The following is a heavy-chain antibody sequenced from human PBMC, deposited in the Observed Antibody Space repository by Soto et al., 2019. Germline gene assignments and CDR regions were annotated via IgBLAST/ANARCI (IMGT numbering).Heavy chain of an antibody. D-gene: IGHD2-15*01. V-gene: IGHV1-69*08. CDR2: ILPIMGSV. Sequence: SVKVSCKASGGTFNTYTFSWVRQAPGQGLEWMGSILPIMGSVNYAHDFRGRLSITADPSTTTAYMELTSLTSHDTAIYYCARIPRYSYPTSDPLDNWGQGTLVTVSS. CDR3: ARIPRYSYPTSDPLDN. CDR1: GGTFNTYT. J-gene: IGHJ4*02.